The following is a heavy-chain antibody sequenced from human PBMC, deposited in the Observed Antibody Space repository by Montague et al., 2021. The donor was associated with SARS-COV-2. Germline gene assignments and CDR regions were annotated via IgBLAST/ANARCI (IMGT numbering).Heavy chain of an antibody. Sequence: SETLSLTCAVYGGSFSGYYWSWIRQPPGKGLEWIGEINHSGSTNYNPSLKSRVTIPVDTSKNQSSLKLSSVTAADTAVYYCTREGYQVLWSDYYYYGMDVWGQGTTVTVSS. CDR2: INHSGST. CDR3: TREGYQVLWSDYYYYGMDV. CDR1: GGSFSGYY. V-gene: IGHV4-34*01. D-gene: IGHD2-2*01. J-gene: IGHJ6*02.